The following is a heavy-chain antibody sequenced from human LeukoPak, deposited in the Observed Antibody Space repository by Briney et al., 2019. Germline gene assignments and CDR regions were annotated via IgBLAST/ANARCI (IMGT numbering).Heavy chain of an antibody. D-gene: IGHD1-1*01. CDR2: ISSSSSYI. V-gene: IGHV3-21*01. CDR3: ARDQGGMTNDDY. J-gene: IGHJ4*02. CDR1: GGSISSSS. Sequence: ETLSLTCTVSGGSISSSSYYWGWIRQPPGKGLEWVSSISSSSSYIYYADSVKGRFTISRDNAKNSLYLQMNSLRAEDTAVYYCARDQGGMTNDDYWGQGTLVTVSS.